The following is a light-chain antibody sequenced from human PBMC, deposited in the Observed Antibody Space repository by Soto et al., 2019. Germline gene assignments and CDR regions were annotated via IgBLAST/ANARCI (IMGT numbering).Light chain of an antibody. CDR3: QQDGSSPLT. CDR1: QSVSTSY. V-gene: IGKV3-20*01. Sequence: EIVLTQSPGPRSLSPGERATLSCSASQSVSTSYLAWYQQKPGQAHRLLIYGASSRATGIPDRLSGTGAGTDFTLTISGLEREDCAVYYCQQDGSSPLTFGPGTIGDS. CDR2: GAS. J-gene: IGKJ3*01.